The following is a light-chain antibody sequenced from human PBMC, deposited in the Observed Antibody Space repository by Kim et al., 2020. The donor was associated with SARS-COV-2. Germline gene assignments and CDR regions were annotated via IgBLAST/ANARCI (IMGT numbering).Light chain of an antibody. J-gene: IGLJ3*02. CDR2: DND. CDR3: ATWDSSLSVGV. Sequence: QSVLTQPPSVSAAPGQKVTISCSGNRFNIGNNYVSWYQQFPRTVPKLLIYDNDKRPSGIPDRFSGSKSGTSATLDITGLQTGDEADYYCATWDSSLSVGVFGGGTKLTVL. CDR1: RFNIGNNY. V-gene: IGLV1-51*01.